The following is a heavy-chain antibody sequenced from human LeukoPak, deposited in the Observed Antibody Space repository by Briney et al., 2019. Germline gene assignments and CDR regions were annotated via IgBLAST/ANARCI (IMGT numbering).Heavy chain of an antibody. CDR2: IYCSGST. J-gene: IGHJ4*02. V-gene: IGHV4-39*07. Sequence: SETLSLTCTVSGGSISSSSYCGGWRRQPPGKGLECVGSIYCSGSTYYNPSLKSRVTISVDTSKNQFSLKLSSVTDADTAVYYCARDSNDLLMVYAMSDYWGQGTLVTVSS. D-gene: IGHD2-8*01. CDR1: GGSISSSSYC. CDR3: ARDSNDLLMVYAMSDY.